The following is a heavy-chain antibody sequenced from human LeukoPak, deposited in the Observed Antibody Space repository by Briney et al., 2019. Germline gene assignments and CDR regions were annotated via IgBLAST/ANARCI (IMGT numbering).Heavy chain of an antibody. D-gene: IGHD3-22*01. Sequence: GGSLILSGSSSGFTFISYGMHWVRQAPGKGLEWVAVIWYDGSNKYYADSVKGRFTSSRDNPKNTLYLQMNSRRAEDTAVYYCARPGDDSSGSFDYWGQGTLVTVSS. CDR2: IWYDGSNK. J-gene: IGHJ4*02. CDR1: GFTFISYG. CDR3: ARPGDDSSGSFDY. V-gene: IGHV3-33*01.